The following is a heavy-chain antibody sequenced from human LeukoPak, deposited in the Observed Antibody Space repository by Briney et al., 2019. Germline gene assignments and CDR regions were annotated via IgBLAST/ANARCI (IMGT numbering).Heavy chain of an antibody. Sequence: GGSLRLSCAVSGFTFSSYAMIWVRQAPGRGLVWVSSIGASGGSIYYTDSVKGRFTISRDNSKNTLYLQMSRLRVEDTAVYYCAKIPDVSDYWGQGTLVTVSS. CDR1: GFTFSSYA. J-gene: IGHJ4*02. CDR3: AKIPDVSDY. V-gene: IGHV3-23*01. CDR2: IGASGGSI.